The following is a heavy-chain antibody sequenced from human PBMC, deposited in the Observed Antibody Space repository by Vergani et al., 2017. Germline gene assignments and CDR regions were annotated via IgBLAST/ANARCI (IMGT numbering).Heavy chain of an antibody. D-gene: IGHD3-22*01. CDR2: IHPADSDT. J-gene: IGHJ4*02. CDR3: ARLYGRDSSGSKYFDY. Sequence: EVQLVQSGAEVKKPGESLKISCQIYGYSFTNYWIGCVRQMPGKGLEWMGIIHPADSDTRYSPSFQGQVTISVDKSISTAYLQRSSLRASDSAMYYCARLYGRDSSGSKYFDYWGQGTLVTVSS. V-gene: IGHV5-51*01. CDR1: GYSFTNYW.